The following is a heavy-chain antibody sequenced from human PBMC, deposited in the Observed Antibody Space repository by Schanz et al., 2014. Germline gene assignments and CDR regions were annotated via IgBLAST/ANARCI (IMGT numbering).Heavy chain of an antibody. CDR2: ISSSSSYI. J-gene: IGHJ4*02. V-gene: IGHV3-21*01. D-gene: IGHD5-12*01. CDR3: ASPSGYSDYGTYFDF. Sequence: VQLVESGGGVVQPGRSLRLSCAASGFTFSSYGMNWVRQAPGKGLEWVSSISSSSSYIYYADSVKGRFTISRDNAKNSLYLQMNSLRTEYTAVYYCASPSGYSDYGTYFDFWGQGTLVTVSS. CDR1: GFTFSSYG.